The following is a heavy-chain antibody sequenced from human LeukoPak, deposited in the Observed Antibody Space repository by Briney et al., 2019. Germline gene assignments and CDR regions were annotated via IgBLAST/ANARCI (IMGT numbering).Heavy chain of an antibody. CDR2: IYYSGST. CDR3: ASYSSGWYGAFDI. CDR1: GGSISSYY. Sequence: SETLSLTCTVSGGSISSYYWSWIRQPPGKGLEWIGYIYYSGSTNYNPSLKSRVTISVDTSKNQFSLKLSSVTAADTAVYYCASYSSGWYGAFDIWGQGTMVTVSS. D-gene: IGHD6-19*01. J-gene: IGHJ3*02. V-gene: IGHV4-59*01.